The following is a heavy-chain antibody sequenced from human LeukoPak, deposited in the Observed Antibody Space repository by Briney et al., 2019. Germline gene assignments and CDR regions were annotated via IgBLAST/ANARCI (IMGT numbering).Heavy chain of an antibody. CDR2: IKSKTDGATI. V-gene: IGHV3-15*01. CDR3: TSLGLRGHY. J-gene: IGHJ4*02. CDR1: GFTFSSYA. D-gene: IGHD5-12*01. Sequence: GGSLRLSCAASGFTFSSYAMSWVRQAPGKGLEWVGRIKSKTDGATIDYAAPMKGRFTISRDDSKNTLYLQMNSLKTEDTAVYYCTSLGLRGHYWGQGTLVTVSS.